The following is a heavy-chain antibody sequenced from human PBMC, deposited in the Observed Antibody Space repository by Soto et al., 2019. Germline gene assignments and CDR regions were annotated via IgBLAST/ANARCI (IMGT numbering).Heavy chain of an antibody. J-gene: IGHJ4*02. D-gene: IGHD5-12*01. CDR2: IIPILGIA. CDR3: DMATTPEDFDY. CDR1: GGTFSSYT. V-gene: IGHV1-69*02. Sequence: QVQLVQSGAEVKKPGSSVKVSCKASGGTFSSYTISWVRQAPGQGLEWMGRIIPILGIANYAQKFQGRVTITADKSTSTAYMELSSLRSEDTAVYYCDMATTPEDFDYWGQGTLVTVSS.